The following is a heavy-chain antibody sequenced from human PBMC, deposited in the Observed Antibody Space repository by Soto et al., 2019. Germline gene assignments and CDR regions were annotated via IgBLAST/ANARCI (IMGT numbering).Heavy chain of an antibody. CDR3: ARSPRSSPYFDY. CDR1: GYTFSNFW. V-gene: IGHV5-51*01. CDR2: IYPGDHET. Sequence: XESLKVSWRSSGYTFSNFWIALVLHLPGKGLEWMGIIYPGDHETRYSPSFHGKVTISADKSINTAYLQWSSLEASDSAFYYCARSPRSSPYFDYWGQRALVTVSS. J-gene: IGHJ4*02. D-gene: IGHD6-13*01.